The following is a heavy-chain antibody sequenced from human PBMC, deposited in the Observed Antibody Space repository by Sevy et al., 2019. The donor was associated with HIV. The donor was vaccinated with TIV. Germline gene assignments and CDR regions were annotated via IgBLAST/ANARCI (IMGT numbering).Heavy chain of an antibody. CDR3: AKGDFNAVAGILDY. V-gene: IGHV3-30*02. J-gene: IGHJ4*02. CDR1: GFTFSSYG. Sequence: GGSPRLSCAASGFTFSSYGMHWVRQAPGKGLEWVAFIRYDGSNKYYADSVKGRFTISRDNSKNTLYLQMNSLRAEDTAVYYCAKGDFNAVAGILDYWGQGTLVTVSS. CDR2: IRYDGSNK. D-gene: IGHD6-19*01.